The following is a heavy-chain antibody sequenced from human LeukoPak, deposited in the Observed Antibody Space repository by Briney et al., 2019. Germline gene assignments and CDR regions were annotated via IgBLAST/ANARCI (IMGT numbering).Heavy chain of an antibody. CDR2: ISDDGSNK. J-gene: IGHJ4*02. V-gene: IGHV3-30-3*01. CDR1: GFAFDIYR. Sequence: GGSLRLSGAASGFAFDIYRMHWVRQAPGKGLEWVSLISDDGSNKYYSDSVKGRFIISRDNAKHSLYLQMNSLRAEDTAVYYCASIVDYYDSSGYMGDNDYWGQGTLVTVSS. D-gene: IGHD3-22*01. CDR3: ASIVDYYDSSGYMGDNDY.